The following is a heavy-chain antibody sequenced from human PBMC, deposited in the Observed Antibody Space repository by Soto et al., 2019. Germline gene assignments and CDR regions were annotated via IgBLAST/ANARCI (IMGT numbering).Heavy chain of an antibody. Sequence: GGSLRLSCAASGFTFSSYAMHWVRQAPGKGLEWVAVISYDGSNKYYADSVKGRFTISRDNSKNTLYLQMNSLRAEDTAVYYCARDEHIVVVTAIPAFDIWGQGTMVTVSS. CDR3: ARDEHIVVVTAIPAFDI. J-gene: IGHJ3*02. V-gene: IGHV3-30*04. CDR2: ISYDGSNK. D-gene: IGHD2-21*02. CDR1: GFTFSSYA.